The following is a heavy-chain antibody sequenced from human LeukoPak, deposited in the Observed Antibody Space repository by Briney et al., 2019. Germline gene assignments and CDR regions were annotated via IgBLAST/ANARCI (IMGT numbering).Heavy chain of an antibody. CDR1: GFTFSSYG. J-gene: IGHJ4*02. D-gene: IGHD5-12*01. CDR2: IWYDGSNK. CDR3: AKRRGYERPFDY. Sequence: GGSLRLSCAASGFTFSSYGMHWVRQAPGKGLEWVAVIWYDGSNKYYADSVKGRFTISRDNSKNTLYLQMNSLRAEDTAVYYCAKRRGYERPFDYWGQGTLVTVSS. V-gene: IGHV3-30*02.